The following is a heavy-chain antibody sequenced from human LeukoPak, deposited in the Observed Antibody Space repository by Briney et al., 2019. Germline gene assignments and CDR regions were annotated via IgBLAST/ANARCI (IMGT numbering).Heavy chain of an antibody. CDR2: INRNSGGT. V-gene: IGHV1-2*02. J-gene: IGHJ4*02. CDR3: ARGGPEDFDWLLYF. D-gene: IGHD3-9*01. CDR1: GYTFTGYY. Sequence: ASVKLSCKASGYTFTGYYMHWVRQAPGQGLEWMGWINRNSGGTNYAQKFQGRVTMTRDTSISTAYMELSRLRSDDTAVYYCARGGPEDFDWLLYFWGQGTLVTVSS.